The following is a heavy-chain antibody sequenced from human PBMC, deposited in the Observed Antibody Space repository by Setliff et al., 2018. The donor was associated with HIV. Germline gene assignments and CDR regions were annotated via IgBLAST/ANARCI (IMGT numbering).Heavy chain of an antibody. CDR1: GDTLTGYY. CDR3: ARDVRDGFEEWFSTLDDGMDV. CDR2: INPNSGGT. Sequence: ASVKVSCKASGDTLTGYYMHWVRQAPGQGLEWMGRINPNSGGTNYAQKFQGRVTMTRDTSISTAYMELSRLRSDDTAVYYCARDVRDGFEEWFSTLDDGMDVWGQGTTVTVSS. J-gene: IGHJ6*02. D-gene: IGHD3-3*01. V-gene: IGHV1-2*06.